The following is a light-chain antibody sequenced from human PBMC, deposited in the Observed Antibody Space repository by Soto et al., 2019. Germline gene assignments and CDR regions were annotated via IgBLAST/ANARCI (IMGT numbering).Light chain of an antibody. V-gene: IGLV2-11*01. J-gene: IGLJ3*02. Sequence: QSALTQPRSVSGSPGQSVTISCTGTSSDVGGYNYVSWYQQHPGKAPKLMIYDVSKRPSGVPDRCSGSKSGNTASLTISGLHAEDEADYYCCSYAGSYTGVFGGGTKLTVL. CDR2: DVS. CDR1: SSDVGGYNY. CDR3: CSYAGSYTGV.